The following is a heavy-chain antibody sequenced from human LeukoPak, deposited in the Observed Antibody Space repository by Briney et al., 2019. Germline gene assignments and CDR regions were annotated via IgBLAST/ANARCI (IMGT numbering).Heavy chain of an antibody. D-gene: IGHD3-10*01. Sequence: GGSLRLSCAASGFTFSSYSMNWVRQAPGKGLEWVSSISTSGSYRYYAESVKGRFTISRDNAKNSLFLQMISLRAEDTAVYYCASGITIRDLDYWGQGTLVTVSS. J-gene: IGHJ4*02. CDR3: ASGITIRDLDY. CDR2: ISTSGSYR. V-gene: IGHV3-21*01. CDR1: GFTFSSYS.